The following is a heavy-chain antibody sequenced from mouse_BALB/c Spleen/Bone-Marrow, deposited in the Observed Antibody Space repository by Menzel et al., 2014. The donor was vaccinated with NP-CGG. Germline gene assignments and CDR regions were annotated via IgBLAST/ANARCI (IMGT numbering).Heavy chain of an antibody. J-gene: IGHJ2*01. CDR3: ARDCGDY. CDR1: GFNIKDSS. CDR2: IDPANDNT. V-gene: IGHV14-3*02. Sequence: EVQLQQSGAELVKPGASVKLSCTASGFNIKDSSIHWVEQRPEQGLEWIGRIDPANDNTKYDPTFQDKAPITADTSSYTASRQHSSQTAEDTAGYYCARDCGDYWGQGTTLTVSS.